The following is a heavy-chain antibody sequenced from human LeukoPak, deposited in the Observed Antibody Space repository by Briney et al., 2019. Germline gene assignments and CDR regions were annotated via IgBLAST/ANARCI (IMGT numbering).Heavy chain of an antibody. J-gene: IGHJ4*02. V-gene: IGHV4-38-2*01. CDR1: GYSISSGYY. D-gene: IGHD3-3*01. CDR3: ARHNNYDFWSGYFDY. Sequence: PSETLSLTCAVSGYSISSGYYWGWIRPPPGKGVEWIGSIYHSGSTYYNPSLKSRVTISVDTSKNQFSLKLSSVTAADTAVYYCARHNNYDFWSGYFDYWGQGTLVTVSS. CDR2: IYHSGST.